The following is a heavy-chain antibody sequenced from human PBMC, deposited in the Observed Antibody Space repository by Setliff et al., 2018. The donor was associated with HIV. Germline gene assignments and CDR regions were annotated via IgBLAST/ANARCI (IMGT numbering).Heavy chain of an antibody. D-gene: IGHD1-26*01. Sequence: GGSLRLSCVASGFSFSSYAMSWVRQAPGKGLEWVAAIRHDGNQIYYVDSVKGRFTISRDNARTSVYLEMNDLRVEDTAVYLCANLWEVGAWGQGTLVTVSS. J-gene: IGHJ5*02. CDR2: IRHDGNQI. CDR3: ANLWEVGA. V-gene: IGHV3-7*03. CDR1: GFSFSSYA.